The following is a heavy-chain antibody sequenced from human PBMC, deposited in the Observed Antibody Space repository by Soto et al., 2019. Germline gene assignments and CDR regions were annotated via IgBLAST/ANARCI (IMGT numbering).Heavy chain of an antibody. Sequence: EVQLVESGGGLVKPGGSLRLSCAASGFTFSSYSMNWVRQAPGKGLEWVSYISSSSSYIYYADSVKGRFTISRDNAKNSLYLQMNSLRAEDTAVYYCARAEEAAAGIDYWGQGTLVTVSS. CDR1: GFTFSSYS. D-gene: IGHD6-13*01. CDR2: ISSSSSYI. V-gene: IGHV3-21*01. J-gene: IGHJ4*02. CDR3: ARAEEAAAGIDY.